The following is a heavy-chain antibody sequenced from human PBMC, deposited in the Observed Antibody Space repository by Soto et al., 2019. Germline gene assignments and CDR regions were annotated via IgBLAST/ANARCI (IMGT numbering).Heavy chain of an antibody. D-gene: IGHD1-7*01. J-gene: IGHJ6*03. V-gene: IGHV3-33*01. CDR1: GFTFSRYG. Sequence: QVQLVESGGGVVQPGRSLRLSCAASGFTFSRYGMHWVRQAPGKGLEWVAVIWYDGSNKYYEDFVKGRFTISRDNSKNTLYLQMNSLRAEDTAVYYCARDPTETNYYFYSMDVWGKGTTVTVSS. CDR2: IWYDGSNK. CDR3: ARDPTETNYYFYSMDV.